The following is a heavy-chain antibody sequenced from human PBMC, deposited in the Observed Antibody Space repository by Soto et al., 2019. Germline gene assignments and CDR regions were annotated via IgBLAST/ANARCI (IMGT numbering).Heavy chain of an antibody. CDR3: ARDRGTGTTENWFDP. Sequence: SETLSLTCTVSGGSISSGGYYWSWNRQHPGKGLEWIGYIYYSGSTYYNPSLKSRVTISVDTTKNQFSLKLSSVTAADTAVYYCARDRGTGTTENWFDPWGQGTLVTVSS. CDR2: IYYSGST. V-gene: IGHV4-31*03. CDR1: GGSISSGGYY. J-gene: IGHJ5*02. D-gene: IGHD1-7*01.